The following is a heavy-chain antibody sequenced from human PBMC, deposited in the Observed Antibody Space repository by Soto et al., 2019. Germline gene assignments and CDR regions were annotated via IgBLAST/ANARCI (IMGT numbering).Heavy chain of an antibody. CDR3: ARWKLLERWSFDY. Sequence: QVQLQQWGAGLLKPSETLSLTCAVYGGSFSGYYWSWIRQPPGKGLEWIGEINPSGSTNYNPSLKSRVTISVDTSKHQFSLKLSSVTAADTAVYYCARWKLLERWSFDYWGQGTLVTVSS. CDR1: GGSFSGYY. J-gene: IGHJ4*02. V-gene: IGHV4-34*01. CDR2: INPSGST. D-gene: IGHD1-26*01.